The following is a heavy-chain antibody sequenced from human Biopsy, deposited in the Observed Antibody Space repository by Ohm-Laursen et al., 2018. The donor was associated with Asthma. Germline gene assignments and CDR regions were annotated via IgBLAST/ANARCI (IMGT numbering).Heavy chain of an antibody. CDR3: ARDVDLRSVY. CDR2: ISYDGNHK. V-gene: IGHV3-30*03. D-gene: IGHD2-15*01. Sequence: SLRLSCAASGFMFRSFGMHWVRQAPGKGLEWVAVISYDGNHKFYGDSVKGRFTISRDNGKNSLYLQMNSLRAEDTAVYYCARDVDLRSVYWGQGTLVTVSS. J-gene: IGHJ4*02. CDR1: GFMFRSFG.